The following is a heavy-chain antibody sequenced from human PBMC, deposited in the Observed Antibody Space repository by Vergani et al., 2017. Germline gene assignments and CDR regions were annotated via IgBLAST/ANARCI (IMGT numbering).Heavy chain of an antibody. V-gene: IGHV3-66*01. CDR1: GFTVSSNY. J-gene: IGHJ5*02. CDR3: ARRACSSTSCYRMGGGWFDP. Sequence: EVQLVESGGGLVQPGGSLRLSCAASGFTVSSNYMSWVRQAPGKGLEWVSVIYSGGSTYYADSVKGRFTISRDNAKNTLYLQMNSLRAEDTAVYYCARRACSSTSCYRMGGGWFDPWGQGTLVTVSS. CDR2: IYSGGST. D-gene: IGHD2-2*02.